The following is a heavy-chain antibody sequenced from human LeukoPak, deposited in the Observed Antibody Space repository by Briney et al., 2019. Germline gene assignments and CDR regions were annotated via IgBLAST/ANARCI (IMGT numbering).Heavy chain of an antibody. Sequence: SETLSLTCTVSGYSISSGFYWGWIRQPPGKGLEWIGSIYHSGSTYYDPSLRSRLTMSVDTSKNQFSLKLSSVTAADTAVYYCARDSGTTGEVKFDPWGQGTLVTVSS. V-gene: IGHV4-38-2*02. J-gene: IGHJ5*02. CDR1: GYSISSGFY. D-gene: IGHD3-10*01. CDR2: IYHSGST. CDR3: ARDSGTTGEVKFDP.